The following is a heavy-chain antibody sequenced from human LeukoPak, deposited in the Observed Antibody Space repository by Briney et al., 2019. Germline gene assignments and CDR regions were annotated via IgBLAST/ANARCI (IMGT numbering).Heavy chain of an antibody. CDR3: ARDIGEAGDYYDSSGYSHGFDY. CDR2: IIPILGIA. D-gene: IGHD3-22*01. J-gene: IGHJ4*02. V-gene: IGHV1-69*04. Sequence: GASVKVSSKASGGTFSIYAISWVRQAPGQGLEWMGRIIPILGIANYAQKFQGRVTITADKSTSTAYMELSSLRSEDTAVYYCARDIGEAGDYYDSSGYSHGFDYWGQGTLVTVSS. CDR1: GGTFSIYA.